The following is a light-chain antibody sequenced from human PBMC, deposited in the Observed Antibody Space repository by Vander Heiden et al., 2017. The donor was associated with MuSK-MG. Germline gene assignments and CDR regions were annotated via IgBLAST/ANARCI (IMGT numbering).Light chain of an antibody. CDR3: SSYAGSNTFVI. CDR1: SSDVGGYNY. V-gene: IGLV2-8*01. J-gene: IGLJ2*01. Sequence: QSALTQPPSASGSPGQSVTISCTGTSSDVGGYNYVSWYQQHPGKAPKLIIYDVIKRPSGVPERFSGSKSGNTASLTVSGLQAEDEADYYCSSYAGSNTFVIFGGGTKLTVL. CDR2: DVI.